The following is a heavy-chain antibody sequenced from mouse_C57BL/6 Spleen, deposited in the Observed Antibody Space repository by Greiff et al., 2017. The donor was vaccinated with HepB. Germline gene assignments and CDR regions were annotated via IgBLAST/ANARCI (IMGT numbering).Heavy chain of an antibody. Sequence: QVQLKQPGAELVKPGASVKLSCKASGYTFTSYWMHWVKQRPGRGLEWIGRIDPNSGGTKYNEKFKNKATLTVDKPSSTAYMQLSSLTSEDSAVYYCAREEGWLLFFDYWGQGTTLTVSS. CDR3: AREEGWLLFFDY. D-gene: IGHD2-3*01. CDR2: IDPNSGGT. J-gene: IGHJ2*01. CDR1: GYTFTSYW. V-gene: IGHV1-72*01.